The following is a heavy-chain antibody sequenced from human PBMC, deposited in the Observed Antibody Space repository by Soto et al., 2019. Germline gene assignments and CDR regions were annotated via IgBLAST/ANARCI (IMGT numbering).Heavy chain of an antibody. CDR1: GFTFSSYA. CDR3: ARSLTAMANYGMDV. Sequence: SLILSCAASGFTFSSYAMHWVRQAPGKGLEWVAVISYDGSNKYYADSVKGRFTISRDNSKNTLYLQMNSLRAEDTAVYYCARSLTAMANYGMDVWGQGTTVTVSS. D-gene: IGHD5-18*01. CDR2: ISYDGSNK. V-gene: IGHV3-30-3*01. J-gene: IGHJ6*02.